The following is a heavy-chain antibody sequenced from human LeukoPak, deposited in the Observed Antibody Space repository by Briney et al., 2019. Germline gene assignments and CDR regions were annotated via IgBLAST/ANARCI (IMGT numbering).Heavy chain of an antibody. Sequence: PGGSLRLSCAASGFTFSSYGMHWVRQAPGKGLEWVAVISYDGSNKYYADSVKGRFTISRDNSKNTLYLQMNSLRAEDTAVYYCAKGDCGGDCYSGFDYWGQGTLVTVSS. CDR2: ISYDGSNK. V-gene: IGHV3-30*18. D-gene: IGHD2-21*02. CDR1: GFTFSSYG. J-gene: IGHJ4*02. CDR3: AKGDCGGDCYSGFDY.